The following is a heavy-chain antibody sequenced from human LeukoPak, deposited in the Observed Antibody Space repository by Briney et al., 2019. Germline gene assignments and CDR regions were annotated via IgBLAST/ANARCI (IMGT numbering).Heavy chain of an antibody. V-gene: IGHV3-53*05. CDR3: ARDPVTTWGYFDY. J-gene: IGHJ4*02. CDR2: IYTGGNT. D-gene: IGHD4-17*01. Sequence: GGSLRLSCAASGFTVDSNYLSWVRQAPGKGLEWVSTIYTGGNTYYAASVKGRFTISRDKAKNTVYLQVNSLRSEDTAVYYCARDPVTTWGYFDYWGQGTLVTVFS. CDR1: GFTVDSNY.